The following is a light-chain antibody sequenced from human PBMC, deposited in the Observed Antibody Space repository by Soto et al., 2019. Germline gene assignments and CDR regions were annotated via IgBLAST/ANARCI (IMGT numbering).Light chain of an antibody. CDR2: GVS. Sequence: DIQMTQSPSTLSASVGDRVTITCRASQSVGRSLAWYQQQPGKAPKLLIYGVSTLESGVPSRFSGFGSGTEFTLSISSLQPGDFGTYDCQQFYTGWTFGQGTRV. CDR3: QQFYTGWT. J-gene: IGKJ1*01. CDR1: QSVGRS. V-gene: IGKV1-5*01.